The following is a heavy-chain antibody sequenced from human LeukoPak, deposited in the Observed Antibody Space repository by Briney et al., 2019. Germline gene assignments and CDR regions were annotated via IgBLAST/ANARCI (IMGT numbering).Heavy chain of an antibody. CDR2: TSYSGDT. V-gene: IGHV4-59*02. J-gene: IGHJ1*01. D-gene: IGHD6-19*01. Sequence: FGTLSLSCAVSGGAVGSDYSSWVREPPREGLEWIGYTSYSGDTKYNPSLKSRLSMSVDTSKNQCSLMLPSVTAADTAVYYCARGSGWYPHWGQGTLVTVSS. CDR1: GGAVGSDY. CDR3: ARGSGWYPH.